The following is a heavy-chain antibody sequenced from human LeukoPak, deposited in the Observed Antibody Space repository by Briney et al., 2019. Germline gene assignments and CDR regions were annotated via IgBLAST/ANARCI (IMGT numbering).Heavy chain of an antibody. CDR1: GFTCSGYS. CDR2: ISHDGTNQ. D-gene: IGHD5-18*01. J-gene: IGHJ6*02. Sequence: GRSLRLSCAASGFTCSGYSMHWVRQAPGKGLEWVAVISHDGTNQYYADSVKGRFTISRDNSKNTLDLQMNSLRTEDTAVYYCARIGYGYSYGQGMDVWGQGTTVTVSS. V-gene: IGHV3-30-3*01. CDR3: ARIGYGYSYGQGMDV.